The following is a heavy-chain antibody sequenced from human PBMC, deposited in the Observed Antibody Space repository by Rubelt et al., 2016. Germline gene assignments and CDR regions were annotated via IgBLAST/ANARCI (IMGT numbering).Heavy chain of an antibody. Sequence: QVQLQQWGAGLLKPSETLSLTCAVYGGSFSGYYWSWIRQPPGKGLEWIGEINHSGSTNYNPSLKSRVTISVDTSKNQFSLRLSSVTAADTAVYYCARRRSRGPFDPGGQGTLVTVSS. D-gene: IGHD1-26*01. V-gene: IGHV4-34*01. CDR2: INHSGST. CDR3: ARRRSRGPFDP. J-gene: IGHJ5*02. CDR1: GGSFSGYY.